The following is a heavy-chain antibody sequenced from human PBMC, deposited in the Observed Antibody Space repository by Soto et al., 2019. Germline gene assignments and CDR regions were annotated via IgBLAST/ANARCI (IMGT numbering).Heavy chain of an antibody. CDR2: ISWDGGST. J-gene: IGHJ5*02. D-gene: IGHD3-10*01. Sequence: PGGSLRLSCAASGFTFDDYTMHWVRQAPGKGLEWASLISWDGGSTYYADSVKGRFTISRDNSKNSLYLQMNSLRTEDTALYYCSKDMHSGSYYSSWFDPWGQGTLVTVSS. CDR1: GFTFDDYT. V-gene: IGHV3-43*01. CDR3: SKDMHSGSYYSSWFDP.